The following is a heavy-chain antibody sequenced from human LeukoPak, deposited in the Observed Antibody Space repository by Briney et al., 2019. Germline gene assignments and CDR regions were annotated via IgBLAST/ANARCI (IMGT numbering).Heavy chain of an antibody. CDR3: ASSWFGAWGAFDI. CDR1: GFTFSSYW. CDR2: IKQDGSEK. D-gene: IGHD3-10*01. J-gene: IGHJ3*02. V-gene: IGHV3-7*01. Sequence: GGSVRLSCAASGFTFSSYWMSWVRQAPGKGLEWVANIKQDGSEKYYVDSVKGRFTISRDNAKNSLYLQMNSLRAEDTAVYYCASSWFGAWGAFDIWGQGTMVTVSS.